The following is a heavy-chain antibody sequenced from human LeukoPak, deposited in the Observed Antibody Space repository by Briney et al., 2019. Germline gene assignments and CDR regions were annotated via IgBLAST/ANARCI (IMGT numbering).Heavy chain of an antibody. D-gene: IGHD4-17*01. CDR3: ALSTVTTVGFDY. V-gene: IGHV1-46*01. Sequence: ASVKVSCKASGYSFTSYYIHWVRQAPGQGLEWMGIINPSGGSTSYAQKFQGRLSITRDTSTSTVYMELSSLRSEDTAVYYRALSTVTTVGFDYWGEETLVTVSS. CDR1: GYSFTSYY. J-gene: IGHJ4*02. CDR2: INPSGGST.